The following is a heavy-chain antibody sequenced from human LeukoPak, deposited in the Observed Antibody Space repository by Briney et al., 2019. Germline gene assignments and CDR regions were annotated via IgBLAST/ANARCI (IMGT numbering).Heavy chain of an antibody. V-gene: IGHV6-1*01. CDR2: TYYRSKWTF. J-gene: IGHJ4*02. CDR3: ARDVSAGADY. Sequence: SQTLSLTSALSGDSVSRNIAAWSSFRQSPSRCLELLGRTYYRSKWTFEYSVSVTRQKNFNPDTSNNRVSLHLTSLTPQGTALHHCARDVSAGADYWGQGTLVTVSS. CDR1: GDSVSRNIAA. D-gene: IGHD6-13*01.